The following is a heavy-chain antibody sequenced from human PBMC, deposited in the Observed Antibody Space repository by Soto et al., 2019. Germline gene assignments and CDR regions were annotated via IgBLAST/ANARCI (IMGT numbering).Heavy chain of an antibody. D-gene: IGHD3-9*01. V-gene: IGHV1-18*01. J-gene: IGHJ5*02. CDR3: ARVGVIFTGYWFFDP. CDR2: ISAYNGNT. CDR1: GYTFTSYG. Sequence: ASVKVSCKASGYTFTSYGISWVRQAPGQGLEWMGWISAYNGNTNYAQKLQGRVTMTTDTSTSTAYMELRSLRSDDTAVYYCARVGVIFTGYWFFDPWGQGNLVTVSS.